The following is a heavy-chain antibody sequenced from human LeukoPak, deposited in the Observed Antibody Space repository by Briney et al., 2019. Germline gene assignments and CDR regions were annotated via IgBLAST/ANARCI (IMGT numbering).Heavy chain of an antibody. J-gene: IGHJ3*02. CDR1: GGSIKSHF. V-gene: IGHV4-59*11. Sequence: SETLSLTCTVSGGSIKSHFWSWVRQPPGKRLEWIGYIFHSGSTNYNPSLKSRVTISVDTSKNQFSLRLTSVTAADTAVFYCAKDRDDYVWGSYLGAFDIWGQGTMVTVSS. CDR2: IFHSGST. CDR3: AKDRDDYVWGSYLGAFDI. D-gene: IGHD3-16*01.